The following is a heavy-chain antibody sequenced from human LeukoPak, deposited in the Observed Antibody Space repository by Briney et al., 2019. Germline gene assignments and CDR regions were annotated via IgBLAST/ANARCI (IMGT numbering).Heavy chain of an antibody. Sequence: GPVKVSCKASGYTFTGYYMHWVRQAPGQGLEWMGWINPNSGGTNYAQKFQGRVTMTRDTSISTAYMELSRLRSDDTAVYYCAIPVLTGTRDYFDYWGQGTLVTVSS. D-gene: IGHD1-7*01. J-gene: IGHJ4*02. CDR2: INPNSGGT. CDR3: AIPVLTGTRDYFDY. V-gene: IGHV1-2*02. CDR1: GYTFTGYY.